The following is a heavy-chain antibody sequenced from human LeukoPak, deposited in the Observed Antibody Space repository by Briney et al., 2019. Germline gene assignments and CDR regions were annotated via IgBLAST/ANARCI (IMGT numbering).Heavy chain of an antibody. CDR3: ARRWQSSFDY. D-gene: IGHD4-23*01. J-gene: IGHJ4*02. V-gene: IGHV3-23*01. CDR1: GFTFSSYA. Sequence: PGGSLRLSCAAPGFTFSSYAMSWVRQAPGKGLEWVSAISGSGGSTYYADSVKGRFTISRDNSKNTLYLQMNSLRAEDTAVYYCARRWQSSFDYWGQGTLVTVSS. CDR2: ISGSGGST.